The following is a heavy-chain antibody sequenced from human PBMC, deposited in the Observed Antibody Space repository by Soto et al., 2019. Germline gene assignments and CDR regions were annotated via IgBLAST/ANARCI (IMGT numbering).Heavy chain of an antibody. J-gene: IGHJ4*02. Sequence: EASVKVSCKTSGYTFTDYYMHWVRQAPGQGFEWVGGINPKSGGPKYVPKFQGRVTVTRDTSTSTAYMELNRLTPDDTAVYYCASEDCRNTNCLKGFDYWGQGTLVTVSS. CDR2: INPKSGGP. CDR1: GYTFTDYY. D-gene: IGHD2-15*01. V-gene: IGHV1-2*02. CDR3: ASEDCRNTNCLKGFDY.